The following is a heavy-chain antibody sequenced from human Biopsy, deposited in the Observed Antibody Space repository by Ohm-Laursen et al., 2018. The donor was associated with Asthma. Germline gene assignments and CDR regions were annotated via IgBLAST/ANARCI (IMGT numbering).Heavy chain of an antibody. V-gene: IGHV1-2*06. CDR3: TREGITGTTAWFDP. CDR1: GYTFTSYG. J-gene: IGHJ5*02. Sequence: SVKVSCKASGYTFTSYGISWVRQAPGQGLEWMGRINPNSGGTNYAQKFQGRVTMTRDTSISTAYMELSRLRSDDTAVYYCTREGITGTTAWFDPWGQGTLVTVSS. D-gene: IGHD1-7*01. CDR2: INPNSGGT.